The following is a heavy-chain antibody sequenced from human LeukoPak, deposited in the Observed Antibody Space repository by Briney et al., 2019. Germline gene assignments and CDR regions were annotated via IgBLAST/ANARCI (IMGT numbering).Heavy chain of an antibody. CDR2: INAGNGNR. CDR3: ARVSDDSGWNFDY. CDR1: EYTFTSYA. V-gene: IGHV1-3*01. Sequence: ASVKVSCKASEYTFTSYAIHWVRQAPGQRLEWMGWINAGNGNRKYSQKFQDRVTITREPSATTAYMELNSLTPEDTAVYYCARVSDDSGWNFDYWGQGTLVTVSS. D-gene: IGHD6-19*01. J-gene: IGHJ4*02.